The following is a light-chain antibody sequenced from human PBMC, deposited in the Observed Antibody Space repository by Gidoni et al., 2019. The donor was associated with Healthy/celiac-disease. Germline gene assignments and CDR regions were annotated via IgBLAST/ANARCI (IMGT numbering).Light chain of an antibody. Sequence: DIHMTQSTSSLAASVGDRVTITCRASQSIRSYLNWYQQEPGKAPKLLSYAASSLQSGVPSRFSGSGSGTDFTLTISSLQPEDFATYYCQQSYSTHPYTFGQXTKLEIK. CDR3: QQSYSTHPYT. CDR1: QSIRSY. V-gene: IGKV1-39*01. CDR2: AAS. J-gene: IGKJ2*01.